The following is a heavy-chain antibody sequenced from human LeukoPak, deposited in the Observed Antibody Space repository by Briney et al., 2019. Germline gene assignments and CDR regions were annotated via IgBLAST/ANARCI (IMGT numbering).Heavy chain of an antibody. CDR1: GFTFSSYW. J-gene: IGHJ2*01. CDR2: ITSDGSAT. Sequence: GGSLRLSCAVSGFTFSSYWMHGVRQSPGKGLAWVSRITSDGSATDYADSVRGRFTVSRDNAKNTLFLHMDSLRVEDTAVYYCARDASPGYFDLWGRGTLVTVSS. V-gene: IGHV3-74*01. CDR3: ARDASPGYFDL.